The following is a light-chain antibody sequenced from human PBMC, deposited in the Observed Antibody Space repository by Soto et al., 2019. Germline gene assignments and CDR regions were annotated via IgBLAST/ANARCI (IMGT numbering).Light chain of an antibody. CDR3: QQDKTYWT. V-gene: IGKV1-5*01. CDR1: QSISKW. J-gene: IGKJ1*01. Sequence: DIQMTQSPSTLSASVGDRVTITCRASQSISKWLAWYQQKPGRAPKFLIYDASSLESGVPSRFGGSGSGTEFTLTINSLQPDDFATYYCQQDKTYWTFGQGTKVEIK. CDR2: DAS.